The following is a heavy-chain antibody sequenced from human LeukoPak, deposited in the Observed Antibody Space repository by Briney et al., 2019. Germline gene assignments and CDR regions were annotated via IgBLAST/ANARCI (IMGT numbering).Heavy chain of an antibody. D-gene: IGHD3-10*01. CDR2: ISYDGSNK. J-gene: IGHJ4*02. CDR3: AKTMVRGVILYYFDY. Sequence: PGGSLRLSCAASGFTFSSYGMHWVRQAPGKGLEWVAVISYDGSNKYYADSVKGRFTISRDNSKNTLYLQMNSLRAEDTAVYYCAKTMVRGVILYYFDYWGQGTLVTVSS. V-gene: IGHV3-30*18. CDR1: GFTFSSYG.